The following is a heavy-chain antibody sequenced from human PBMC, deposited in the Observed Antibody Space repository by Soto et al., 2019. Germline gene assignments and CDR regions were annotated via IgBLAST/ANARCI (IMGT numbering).Heavy chain of an antibody. J-gene: IGHJ4*02. V-gene: IGHV1-3*01. CDR2: SNAGNGNT. CDR1: GYTFTSYA. D-gene: IGHD2-2*02. Sequence: QVQLVQSGAEVKKPGASVKVSCKASGYTFTSYAMHWVRQAPGQRLEWMGWSNAGNGNTKYSQKFQGRVTITRDTSASTADMELSSLRSEDTAVYYCAKSATVPAAIAYWGQGTLVTVSS. CDR3: AKSATVPAAIAY.